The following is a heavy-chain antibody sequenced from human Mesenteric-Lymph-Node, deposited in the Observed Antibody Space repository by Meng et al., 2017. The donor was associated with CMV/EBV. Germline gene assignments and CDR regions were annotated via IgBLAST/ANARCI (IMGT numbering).Heavy chain of an antibody. CDR2: INQDGSKR. Sequence: SGFTFNSYGMSWVRQAPGKGLEWVANINQDGSKRYYVGSVKGRFTISRDNAKNSLYLQMSSLTAEDTAVYYCARLAAYHYDSSGYYYFWGQGTLVTVSS. D-gene: IGHD3-22*01. J-gene: IGHJ4*02. CDR1: GFTFNSYG. V-gene: IGHV3-7*01. CDR3: ARLAAYHYDSSGYYYF.